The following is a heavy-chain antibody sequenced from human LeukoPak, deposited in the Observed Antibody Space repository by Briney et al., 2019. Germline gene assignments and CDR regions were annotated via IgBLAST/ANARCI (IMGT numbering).Heavy chain of an antibody. CDR3: ARVPLVPADYYYYYGMDV. J-gene: IGHJ6*02. Sequence: SETLSLTCAVYGGSFSGYYWSWIRQPPGKGLEWIGYIYYSGSTNYNPSLKSRVTISVDTSKNQFSLKLSSVTAADTAVYYCARVPLVPADYYYYYGMDVWGQGTTVTVSS. D-gene: IGHD2-2*01. V-gene: IGHV4-59*01. CDR1: GGSFSGYY. CDR2: IYYSGST.